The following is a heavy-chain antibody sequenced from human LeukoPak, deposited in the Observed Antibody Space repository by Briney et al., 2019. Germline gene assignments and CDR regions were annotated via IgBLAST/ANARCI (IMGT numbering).Heavy chain of an antibody. D-gene: IGHD4-17*01. V-gene: IGHV1-3*01. J-gene: IGHJ4*02. Sequence: ASVKVSCKASGYTSTSYAMHWVRQAPGQRLEWMGWINAGNGNTKYSQKFQGRVTITRDTSASTAYMELSSLRSEDTAVYYCARNQDTVTTGLVDYWGQGTLVTVSS. CDR1: GYTSTSYA. CDR3: ARNQDTVTTGLVDY. CDR2: INAGNGNT.